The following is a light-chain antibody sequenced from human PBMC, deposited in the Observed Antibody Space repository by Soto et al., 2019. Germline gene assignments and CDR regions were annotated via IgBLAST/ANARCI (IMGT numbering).Light chain of an antibody. J-gene: IGKJ4*01. Sequence: EIVLTQSPGTLSLSPGERATLSCRASQSVSSSYLAWYQQKPGQAPRLLIYGASSRATGIADRFSGSGYGTDFTLTISRLEPEGLAVYYCQQYGSSPPKLTFGGVTKVEIK. CDR3: QQYGSSPPKLT. CDR2: GAS. V-gene: IGKV3-20*01. CDR1: QSVSSSY.